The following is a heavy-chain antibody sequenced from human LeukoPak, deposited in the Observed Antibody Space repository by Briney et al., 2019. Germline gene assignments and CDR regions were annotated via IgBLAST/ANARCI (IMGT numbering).Heavy chain of an antibody. Sequence: GGSLRLSCAASGFTFDDYGMSWVRQAPGKGLEWVSGINWNGGSTGYADSVKGRFTISRDNAKNSLYLQMNSLRPEDTAVYYCARGPDYDILADYFDYWGQGTLVTVSS. J-gene: IGHJ4*02. CDR1: GFTFDDYG. V-gene: IGHV3-20*04. CDR3: ARGPDYDILADYFDY. CDR2: INWNGGST. D-gene: IGHD3-9*01.